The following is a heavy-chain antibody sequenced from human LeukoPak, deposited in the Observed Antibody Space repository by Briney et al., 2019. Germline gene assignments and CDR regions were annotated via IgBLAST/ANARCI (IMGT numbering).Heavy chain of an antibody. D-gene: IGHD3-10*01. J-gene: IGHJ4*02. CDR2: IIPILGIA. V-gene: IGHV1-69*04. CDR1: GCTFSSYA. Sequence: AVKVSCKSSGCTFSSYAISRVRQAPAQGLEWVGRIIPILGIANYAQKFQGRATITADKSTSTTYMELSSLRPEDTAVYYCARDTNNLIRGVFADWGQGTLVTVSS. CDR3: ARDTNNLIRGVFAD.